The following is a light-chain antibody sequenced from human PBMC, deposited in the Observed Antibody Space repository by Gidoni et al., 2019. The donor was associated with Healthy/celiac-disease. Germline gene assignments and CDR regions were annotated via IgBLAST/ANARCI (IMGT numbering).Light chain of an antibody. CDR1: QCISRW. CDR2: AAS. Sequence: DIQMTQSPYSVSASVGDRVTITCRASQCISRWLAGYQQKPGKAPKLMIYAASSLQSGVPSRFSGSVSGTDFTRTIRSLQPEDFATYYCQQANSFLPITFXQXTRLEIK. CDR3: QQANSFLPIT. V-gene: IGKV1-12*01. J-gene: IGKJ5*01.